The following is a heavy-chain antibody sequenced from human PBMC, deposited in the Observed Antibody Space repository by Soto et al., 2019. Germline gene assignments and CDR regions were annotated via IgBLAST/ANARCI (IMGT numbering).Heavy chain of an antibody. D-gene: IGHD6-13*01. CDR3: ARGLEQQPTPFDY. J-gene: IGHJ4*02. Sequence: QVQLVESGGGLVKPGGSLRLSCAASGFTFSDYYMSWIRQAPGKGLEWVSYISSSSSYTNYADSVKGRFTISRDNAKNSLYLQMNSLRAEDTAVYYCARGLEQQPTPFDYWGQGTLVTVSS. V-gene: IGHV3-11*06. CDR1: GFTFSDYY. CDR2: ISSSSSYT.